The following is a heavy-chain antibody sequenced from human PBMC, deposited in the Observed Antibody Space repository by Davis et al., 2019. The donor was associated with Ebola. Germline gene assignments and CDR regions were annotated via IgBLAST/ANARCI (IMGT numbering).Heavy chain of an antibody. J-gene: IGHJ4*02. CDR2: ISAYNGNT. D-gene: IGHD1-1*01. V-gene: IGHV1-18*01. Sequence: AASVKVSCKASGYTFTSYGISWVRQAPGQGLEWMGWISAYNGNTNYAQKLQGRVTMTTDTSTSTVYMEVGSLRSDDTAVYYCARAQFPTTSDHWGQGTLVTVSS. CDR1: GYTFTSYG. CDR3: ARAQFPTTSDH.